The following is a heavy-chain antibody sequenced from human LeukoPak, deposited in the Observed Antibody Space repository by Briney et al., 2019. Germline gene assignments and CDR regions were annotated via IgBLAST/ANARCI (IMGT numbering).Heavy chain of an antibody. CDR3: ARRGYSGYFTAFDI. V-gene: IGHV4-59*08. CDR1: GGSISSYY. CDR2: IYYSGST. Sequence: PSETLSLTCTVSGGSISSYYWSWIRQPPGKGLEWIGYIYYSGSTNYNPSLESRVTISVDTSKNQFSLKLSSVTAADTAVYYCARRGYSGYFTAFDIWGQGTMVTVSS. J-gene: IGHJ3*02. D-gene: IGHD5-12*01.